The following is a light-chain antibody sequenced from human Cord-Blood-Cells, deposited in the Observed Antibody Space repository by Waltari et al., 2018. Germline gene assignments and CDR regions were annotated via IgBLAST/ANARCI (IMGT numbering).Light chain of an antibody. CDR3: CSYAGSSTFYV. CDR1: SSDVGSYNL. CDR2: EGS. Sequence: QSALTQPASVSRSPGQSITISCTGTSSDVGSYNLVSWYQQQPGKALKLMIYEGSKRTSGVSNRFSGSKSGNTASLTISGLQAEDEADYYCCSYAGSSTFYVFGTGTKVTVL. J-gene: IGLJ1*01. V-gene: IGLV2-23*01.